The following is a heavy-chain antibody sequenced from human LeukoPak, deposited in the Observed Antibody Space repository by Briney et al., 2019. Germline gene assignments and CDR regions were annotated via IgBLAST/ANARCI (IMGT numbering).Heavy chain of an antibody. J-gene: IGHJ6*03. V-gene: IGHV1-18*01. CDR2: ISAYNGNT. D-gene: IGHD3-3*01. CDR1: GYTFTSYG. Sequence: ASVKVSCKASGYTFTSYGISWVRQAPGQGLEWMGWISAYNGNTNYAQKLQGRVTMTTDTSTSTAYMELSSLRSEDTAVYYCARGPPGRDFWSGFAKYYYYMDVWGKGTTVTVSS. CDR3: ARGPPGRDFWSGFAKYYYYMDV.